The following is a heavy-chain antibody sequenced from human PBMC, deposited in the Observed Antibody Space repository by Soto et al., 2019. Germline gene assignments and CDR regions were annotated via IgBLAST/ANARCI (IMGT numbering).Heavy chain of an antibody. CDR1: GDTVSSYV. CDR2: IYYSGST. J-gene: IGHJ1*01. V-gene: IGHV4-59*02. D-gene: IGHD6-19*01. Sequence: SWRLDLTSTASGDTVSSYVGSWTRQTTGKGLEWIGYIYYSGSTNYNPSLKSRVTISVDTSKNQFSLNLKSVTAADTAVYYCARDSTPYNSGRYRYFQHWGQGTLVTVSS. CDR3: ARDSTPYNSGRYRYFQH.